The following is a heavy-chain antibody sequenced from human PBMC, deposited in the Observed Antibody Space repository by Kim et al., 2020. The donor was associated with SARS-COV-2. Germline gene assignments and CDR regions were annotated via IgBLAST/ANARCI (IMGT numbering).Heavy chain of an antibody. CDR3: ARDSGSGISLYYGMDV. J-gene: IGHJ6*02. CDR1: GYTFTSYG. V-gene: IGHV1-18*01. Sequence: ASVKVSCKASGYTFTSYGISWVRQAPGQGLEWMGWISAYNGNTNYAQKLQGRVTMTTDTSTSTAYMELRSLRSDDTAVYYCARDSGSGISLYYGMDVWGQGTTVTVSS. CDR2: ISAYNGNT. D-gene: IGHD3-10*01.